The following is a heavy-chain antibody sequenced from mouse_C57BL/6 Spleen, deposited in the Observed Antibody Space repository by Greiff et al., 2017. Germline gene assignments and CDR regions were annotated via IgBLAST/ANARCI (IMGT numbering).Heavy chain of an antibody. J-gene: IGHJ2*01. CDR3: ARGDYGSSYYFDC. Sequence: VQLQQSGPELVKPGASVKISCKASGYAFSSSWMNWVKQRPGKGLEWIGRIYPGDGDTNYNGKFKGKATLTADKSSSTAYMQLSSLTSEDSAVYFCARGDYGSSYYFDCWGQGTTLAVTS. CDR1: GYAFSSSW. D-gene: IGHD1-1*01. CDR2: IYPGDGDT. V-gene: IGHV1-82*01.